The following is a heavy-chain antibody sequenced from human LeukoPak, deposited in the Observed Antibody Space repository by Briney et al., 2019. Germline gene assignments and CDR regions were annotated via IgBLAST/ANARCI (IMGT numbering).Heavy chain of an antibody. J-gene: IGHJ1*01. CDR2: ISTSSRT. V-gene: IGHV3-23*01. CDR1: GSTFSSYA. D-gene: IGHD3-22*01. CDR3: AKDLDSTGSWPPEYFQH. Sequence: GSLRLSCVASGSTFSSYAMSWVRQAPGKGLEWVSLISTSSRTHYADSMKGRFTISRDNSRNTLYLQINSLRAEDTAVYYCAKDLDSTGSWPPEYFQHWGQGSLVTVSS.